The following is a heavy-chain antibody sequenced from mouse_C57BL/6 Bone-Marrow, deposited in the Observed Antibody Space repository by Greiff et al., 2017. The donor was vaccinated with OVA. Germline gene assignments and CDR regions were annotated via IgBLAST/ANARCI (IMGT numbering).Heavy chain of an antibody. Sequence: DVMLVESGGGLVQPGGSLKLSCAASGFTFSDYYMYWVRQTPEKRLEWVAYISNGGGSTYYPDTVKGRFTISRDNAKNTLYLQMSRLKSEDTAMYYCTGVAKGYFDVWGTGTTVTVSS. J-gene: IGHJ1*03. CDR1: GFTFSDYY. D-gene: IGHD1-1*01. CDR3: TGVAKGYFDV. V-gene: IGHV5-12*01. CDR2: ISNGGGST.